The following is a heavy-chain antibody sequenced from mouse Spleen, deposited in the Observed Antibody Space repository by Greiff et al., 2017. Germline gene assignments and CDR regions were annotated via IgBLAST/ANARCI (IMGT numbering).Heavy chain of an antibody. CDR1: GFNIKDYY. Sequence: EVQLQQSGAELVRPGALVKLSCKASGFNIKDYYMHWVKQRPEQGLEWIGWIDPENGNTIYDPKFQGKASITADTSSNTAYLQLSSLTSEDTAVYYCARSYYRYDEAWFAYWGQGTLVTVSA. V-gene: IGHV14-1*02. CDR2: IDPENGNT. CDR3: ARSYYRYDEAWFAY. J-gene: IGHJ3*01. D-gene: IGHD2-14*01.